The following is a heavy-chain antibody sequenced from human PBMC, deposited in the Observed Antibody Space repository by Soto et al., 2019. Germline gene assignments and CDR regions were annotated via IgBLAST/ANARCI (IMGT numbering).Heavy chain of an antibody. J-gene: IGHJ4*02. CDR2: IYIGGNT. V-gene: IGHV3-66*01. D-gene: IGHD6-13*01. CDR1: GFIVGSNY. CDR3: AGYSSFDC. Sequence: PGGSLRLSCAASGFIVGSNYMSWVRQAPGKWLEWFSLIYIGGNTNXSDSVKGRXXISRDSSKNTLXLQMNXLRSEDTAVYYCAGYSSFDCWRQGTLVTVSS.